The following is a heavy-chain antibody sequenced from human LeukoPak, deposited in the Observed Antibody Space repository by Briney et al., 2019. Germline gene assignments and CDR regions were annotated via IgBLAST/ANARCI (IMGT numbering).Heavy chain of an antibody. J-gene: IGHJ4*02. D-gene: IGHD4-11*01. V-gene: IGHV3-7*02. Sequence: GGSLRLSCAASGFIFSSYWMPWVRQAPGKGLEWVANIKQDGNEKYYVDSVKGRFTISRDNAKNTLYLQMNSLRAEDTAVYYCAIEDYIGAVDYWGQGTLVTVSS. CDR1: GFIFSSYW. CDR2: IKQDGNEK. CDR3: AIEDYIGAVDY.